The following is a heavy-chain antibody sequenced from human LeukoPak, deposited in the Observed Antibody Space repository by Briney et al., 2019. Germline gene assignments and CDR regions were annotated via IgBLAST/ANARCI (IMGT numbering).Heavy chain of an antibody. V-gene: IGHV4-34*01. CDR1: GGSFSGYY. Sequence: PSETLSLTCAVYGGSFSGYYWSWIRQPPGKGLEWIGEINHSGSTNYNPSLKSRVTISVDTSKNQFSLKLSSVTAADTAVYYCVRHTSYGGNSGFEYWGQGTLVTVSP. D-gene: IGHD4-23*01. CDR3: VRHTSYGGNSGFEY. J-gene: IGHJ4*02. CDR2: INHSGST.